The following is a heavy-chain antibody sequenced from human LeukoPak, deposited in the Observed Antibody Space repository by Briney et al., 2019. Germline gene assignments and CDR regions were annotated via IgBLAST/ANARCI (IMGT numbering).Heavy chain of an antibody. CDR1: GYTFTGYY. D-gene: IGHD6-19*01. CDR2: INPNSGGT. CDR3: ARGAIAVAVPRTLAPLTY. J-gene: IGHJ4*02. V-gene: IGHV1-2*02. Sequence: GASVKVSCKASGYTFTGYYMHWVRQAPGQGLEWMGWINPNSGGTNYAQKFQGRVTMTRDTSISTAYMELSRLRSDDTAVYYCARGAIAVAVPRTLAPLTYWGKETLVTSSS.